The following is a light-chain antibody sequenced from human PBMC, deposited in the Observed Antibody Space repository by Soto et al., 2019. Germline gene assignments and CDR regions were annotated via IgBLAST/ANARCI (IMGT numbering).Light chain of an antibody. CDR3: QHYNRYSEA. V-gene: IGKV1-5*03. Sequence: DIQMTQSPSTLSVSVGDRVTITCRASQTISSWLAWYQQKPVKAPKLLSYKSSTLKSGVPSRFSGSGSGTEFTLTLSSLQPDDFATYYCQHYNRYSEAFGQGTKVDIK. J-gene: IGKJ1*01. CDR2: KSS. CDR1: QTISSW.